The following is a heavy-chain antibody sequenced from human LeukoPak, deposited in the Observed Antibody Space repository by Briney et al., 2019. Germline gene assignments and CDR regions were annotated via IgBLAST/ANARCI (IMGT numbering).Heavy chain of an antibody. J-gene: IGHJ6*02. Sequence: GGSLRLSCAASGFTFSSYAMHWVRQAPGKGLEWVAVISYDGSNKYYADSVKGRFTISRDNSKNTLYLQMNSLRAEDTAVYYCARDRADSGEYYYYYGMDVWGQGTTVTVSS. D-gene: IGHD3-10*01. CDR2: ISYDGSNK. CDR1: GFTFSSYA. CDR3: ARDRADSGEYYYYYGMDV. V-gene: IGHV3-30*14.